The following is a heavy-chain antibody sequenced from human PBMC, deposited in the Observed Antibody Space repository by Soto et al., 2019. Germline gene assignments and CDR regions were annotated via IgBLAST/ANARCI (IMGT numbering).Heavy chain of an antibody. D-gene: IGHD6-19*01. J-gene: IGHJ6*02. CDR1: GFTFSSYA. CDR3: ASGWYSSGWVLTDYYYGMDV. Sequence: GGSLRLSCAASGFTFSSYAMSWVRQATGKGLVWVSRINSDGSSTSYADYVKGRFTISRDNAKNTLYLQMNSLRAEDTAVYYCASGWYSSGWVLTDYYYGMDVWGQGTTVTVSS. CDR2: INSDGSST. V-gene: IGHV3-74*01.